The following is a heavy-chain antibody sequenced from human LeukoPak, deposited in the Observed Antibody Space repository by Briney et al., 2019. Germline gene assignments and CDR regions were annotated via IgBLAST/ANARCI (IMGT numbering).Heavy chain of an antibody. CDR1: GGSISSSSYY. V-gene: IGHV4-39*01. D-gene: IGHD1-7*01. J-gene: IGHJ4*02. Sequence: SETLSLTCTVSGGSISSSSYYWGWIRQPPGKGLEWIGSIYYSGSTYYNPSLKSRVTISVDTSKNQFSLKLSSVTAADTAVYYCARVPKRGTFDYWGQGTLVTVSS. CDR3: ARVPKRGTFDY. CDR2: IYYSGST.